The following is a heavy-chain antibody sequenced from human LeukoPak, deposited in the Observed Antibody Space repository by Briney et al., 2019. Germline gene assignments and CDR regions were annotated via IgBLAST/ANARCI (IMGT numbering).Heavy chain of an antibody. J-gene: IGHJ3*02. V-gene: IGHV4-59*01. CDR3: ARKVYGDAFDI. CDR1: GGSISSYY. D-gene: IGHD6-6*01. CDR2: IYYSGST. Sequence: SETLSLTCTVSGGSISSYYWSWIRQPPGKGLEWIGYIYYSGSTNYNPSLKSRVTISVDTSKNQFSLKLSSVTAADTAVYYCARKVYGDAFDIWGQGTMVTVSS.